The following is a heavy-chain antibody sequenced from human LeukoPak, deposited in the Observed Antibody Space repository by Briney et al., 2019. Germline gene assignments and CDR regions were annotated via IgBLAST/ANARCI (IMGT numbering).Heavy chain of an antibody. CDR2: ISDSGDYT. D-gene: IGHD2-8*01. Sequence: GGSLRLSCAGSGFTFSSYAMSWVRQAPGQGLEWVSVISDSGDYTSYADSVRGRFTISRDNSRNTLYLQMISLRPEDAAVYYCAKDTSIGKYCTNGVCSPFDYWGQGTLVTVSS. J-gene: IGHJ4*02. V-gene: IGHV3-23*01. CDR3: AKDTSIGKYCTNGVCSPFDY. CDR1: GFTFSSYA.